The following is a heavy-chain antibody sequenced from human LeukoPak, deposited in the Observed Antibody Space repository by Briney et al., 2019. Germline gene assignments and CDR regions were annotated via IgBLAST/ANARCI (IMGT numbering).Heavy chain of an antibody. Sequence: GGSLRLSCAASGFTFSSYSMNWVRQAPGKGLEWVSSISSSSSYIYYADSVKGRFTISRDNAKNSLYLQMNSLRAEDTAVYYCARGTPPIFGVVSPPSGFDPWGQGTLVTVSS. CDR3: ARGTPPIFGVVSPPSGFDP. V-gene: IGHV3-21*01. CDR1: GFTFSSYS. J-gene: IGHJ5*02. D-gene: IGHD3-3*01. CDR2: ISSSSSYI.